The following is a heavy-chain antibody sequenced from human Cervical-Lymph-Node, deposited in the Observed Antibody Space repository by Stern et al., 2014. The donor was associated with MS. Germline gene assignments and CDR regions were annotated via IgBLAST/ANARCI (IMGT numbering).Heavy chain of an antibody. J-gene: IGHJ4*02. D-gene: IGHD1-26*01. Sequence: VQLVQSGGGVVQPGRSLRLSCAASGFVFRRYALHWVRQAPGQGLEWVALISSDGRDKYYTDSVKGRFTVSRDNSNNTVDLEMNSLRLEDTAVYYCAKGGSGSYLDWGQGSLVTVSS. V-gene: IGHV3-30*04. CDR3: AKGGSGSYLD. CDR1: GFVFRRYA. CDR2: ISSDGRDK.